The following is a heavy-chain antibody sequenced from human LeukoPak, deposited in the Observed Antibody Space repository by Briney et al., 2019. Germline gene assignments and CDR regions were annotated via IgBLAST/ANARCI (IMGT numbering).Heavy chain of an antibody. CDR1: GFTFSSYG. D-gene: IGHD2-15*01. J-gene: IGHJ5*02. CDR2: ISYDGSNK. Sequence: GGSLRLSCAASGFTFSSYGMHWVRQAPGKGLEWVAIISYDGSNKYYADSVKGRFTISRDNSKNTLYLQMNSLGAEDTAVYYCATFCSGGDCYSFAPWGQGTLVTVSS. V-gene: IGHV3-30*03. CDR3: ATFCSGGDCYSFAP.